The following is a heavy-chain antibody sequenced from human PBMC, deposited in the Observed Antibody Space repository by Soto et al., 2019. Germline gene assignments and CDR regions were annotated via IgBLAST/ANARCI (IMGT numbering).Heavy chain of an antibody. V-gene: IGHV4-59*01. CDR3: ARVRRPTTVSSYYYYYMDV. D-gene: IGHD4-17*01. J-gene: IGHJ6*03. CDR2: IYYSGST. Sequence: TSETLSLTCTVSGGSISSYYWSWIRQPPGKGLEWIGYIYYSGSTNCNPSLKSRVTISVDTSKNQFSLKLSSVTAADTAVYYCARVRRPTTVSSYYYYYMDVWGKGTTVTVSS. CDR1: GGSISSYY.